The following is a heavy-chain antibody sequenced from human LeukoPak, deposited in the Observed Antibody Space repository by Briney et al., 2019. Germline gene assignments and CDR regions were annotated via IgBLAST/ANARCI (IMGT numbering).Heavy chain of an antibody. CDR1: GYTFSSLY. V-gene: IGHV3-21*01. CDR3: ARSFTLIGGGFDY. CDR2: ISSSSSNI. D-gene: IGHD3-22*01. Sequence: GGSLRLSCAASGYTFSSLYMSWVRQAPGKGLEWVSSISSSSSNIYYADSVKGRFTISRDNAKNALYLQMNSLRAEDTAVYYCARSFTLIGGGFDYWGQGTLVTVSS. J-gene: IGHJ4*02.